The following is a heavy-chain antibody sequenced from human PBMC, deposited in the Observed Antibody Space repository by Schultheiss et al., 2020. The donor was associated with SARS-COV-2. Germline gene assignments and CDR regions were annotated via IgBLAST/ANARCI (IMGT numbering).Heavy chain of an antibody. CDR3: AREDSSSWPGYYYYYYGMDV. J-gene: IGHJ6*02. Sequence: LRLSCAISGDSVSSNSAAWNWIRQSPSRGLEWLGRTYYRSKWYNDYAVSVKSRITINPDTSKNQFSLQLNSVTPEDTAVYYCAREDSSSWPGYYYYYYGMDVWGQGTTVTVSS. D-gene: IGHD6-13*01. CDR1: GDSVSSNSAA. V-gene: IGHV6-1*01. CDR2: TYYRSKWYN.